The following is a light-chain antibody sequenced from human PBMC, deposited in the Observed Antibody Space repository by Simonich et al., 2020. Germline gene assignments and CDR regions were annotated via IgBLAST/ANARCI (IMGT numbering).Light chain of an antibody. J-gene: IGKJ5*01. CDR1: QSVLYSSNNKNY. V-gene: IGKV4-1*01. CDR2: WAA. CDR3: QQYYSTPIT. Sequence: DIVMTQSPDSLAVSLGERATINCTSSQSVLYSSNNKNYLAWYQQKPGQPPKLLIYWAATRESGVPDRFSGSGSGTDFTLTISSLQAEDGAVYYCQQYYSTPITFGQGTRLEIK.